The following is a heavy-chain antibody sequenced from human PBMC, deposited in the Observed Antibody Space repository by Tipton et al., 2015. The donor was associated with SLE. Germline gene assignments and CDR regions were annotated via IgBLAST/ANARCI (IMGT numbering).Heavy chain of an antibody. J-gene: IGHJ6*02. CDR3: ARDEIVWFGELLPYYYGMDI. CDR2: IRTKNNNYAT. D-gene: IGHD3-10*01. Sequence: SLRLSCAASGFTFSGSAMHWVRQASGRGLEWVARIRTKNNNYATAYAASVEGRFTISRDDSEDTAYLQMNSLKTEDTAVYYCARDEIVWFGELLPYYYGMDIWGQGTTVTVSS. V-gene: IGHV3-73*01. CDR1: GFTFSGSA.